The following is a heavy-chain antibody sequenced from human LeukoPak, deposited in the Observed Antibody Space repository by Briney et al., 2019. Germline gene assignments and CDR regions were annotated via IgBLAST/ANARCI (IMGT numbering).Heavy chain of an antibody. CDR3: ARSGLYYPGSGSFDY. CDR1: GDSVTSGGYY. CDR2: IYYTGST. Sequence: PSETLSLTCTVSGDSVTSGGYYWNWIRQHPVKGLEWIGYIYYTGSTNYNPSLKSRINISADTSKNQFSLTLKSVTAADTAIYYCARSGLYYPGSGSFDYWGQGALVTVSS. V-gene: IGHV4-31*03. J-gene: IGHJ4*02. D-gene: IGHD3-10*01.